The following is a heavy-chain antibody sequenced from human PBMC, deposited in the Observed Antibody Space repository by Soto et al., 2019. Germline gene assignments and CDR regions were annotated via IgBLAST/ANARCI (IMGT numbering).Heavy chain of an antibody. V-gene: IGHV5-51*01. D-gene: IGHD2-15*01. CDR2: IYPGDSDT. Sequence: PGESLKISCKGSGYSFTSYWIGWVRQMPGKGLEWMGIIYPGDSDTRYSPSFQGQVTISADKSISTAYLQWSSLKASDTAMYYCGATGSRQNEGYYFDYWGQGTLVTVSS. CDR3: GATGSRQNEGYYFDY. CDR1: GYSFTSYW. J-gene: IGHJ4*02.